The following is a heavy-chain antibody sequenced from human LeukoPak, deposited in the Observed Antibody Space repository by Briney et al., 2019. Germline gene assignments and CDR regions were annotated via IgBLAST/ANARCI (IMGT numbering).Heavy chain of an antibody. Sequence: SETLSLTCTVSGGSTRSYYWSWIRQPPGKGLEWIGYISYSGSTIYNPSLKSRVTISVDTSENQFSLKLNSVTAADTAVYYCGKLGNPATVTGAFGGQGPRLPVPS. CDR1: GGSTRSYY. J-gene: IGHJ4*02. CDR3: GKLGNPATVTGAF. D-gene: IGHD4-17*01. V-gene: IGHV4-59*08. CDR2: ISYSGST.